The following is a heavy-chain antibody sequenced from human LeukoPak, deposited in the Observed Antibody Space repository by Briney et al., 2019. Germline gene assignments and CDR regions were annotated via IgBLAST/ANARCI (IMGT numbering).Heavy chain of an antibody. V-gene: IGHV3-7*01. D-gene: IGHD1-26*01. Sequence: QPGGSLRLSCAASGFTFSSYWMTWVRQAPGKGLEWVANAKQDGSVKYYVDSLKGRFTISRDNAKNSLYLQMNSLRAEDTAVYYCARELVGATGYWGQGTLVTVSS. J-gene: IGHJ4*02. CDR2: AKQDGSVK. CDR1: GFTFSSYW. CDR3: ARELVGATGY.